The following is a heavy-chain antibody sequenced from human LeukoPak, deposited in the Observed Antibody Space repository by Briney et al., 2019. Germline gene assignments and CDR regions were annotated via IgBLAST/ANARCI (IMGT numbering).Heavy chain of an antibody. CDR3: ARQVGGSGNGF. CDR1: GFTFSSYA. V-gene: IGHV3-30*04. J-gene: IGHJ4*02. CDR2: ISYDGSNK. D-gene: IGHD1-26*01. Sequence: GGSLRLSCAASGFTFSSYAMHWVRQAPGKGLEWVAVISYDGSNKYYADSVKGRFTISRDNAKNTLYLQMNSLRAEDTTVYYCARQVGGSGNGFWGQGTLVTVSS.